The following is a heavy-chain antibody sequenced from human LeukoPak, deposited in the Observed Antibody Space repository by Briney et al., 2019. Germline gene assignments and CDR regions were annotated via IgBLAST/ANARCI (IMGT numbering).Heavy chain of an antibody. CDR3: ARAYSSGWYPNGDYFDY. V-gene: IGHV4-4*02. J-gene: IGHJ4*02. CDR1: GGSISSSNW. D-gene: IGHD6-19*01. CDR2: IYHSGST. Sequence: SGTLSLTCAVSGGSISSSNWWSWVRQPPGKGLEWIGEIYHSGSTNYNPSLKSRVTISVDTSKNQFSLKLSSVTAVDTAVYYCARAYSSGWYPNGDYFDYWGQGTLVTVSS.